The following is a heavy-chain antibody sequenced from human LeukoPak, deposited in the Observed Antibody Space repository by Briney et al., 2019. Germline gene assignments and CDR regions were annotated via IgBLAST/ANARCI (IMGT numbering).Heavy chain of an antibody. J-gene: IGHJ4*02. Sequence: GGSLRLSCAASGFTFSSYNINWVRQAPGKGLEWVSYISSSGTTTYYADSVKGRFTMSRDNAKNSLSLQMNSLRAEDTAVYYCARGGAARHHPGHFDYWGQGTLVTVSS. V-gene: IGHV3-48*04. CDR3: ARGGAARHHPGHFDY. D-gene: IGHD6-6*01. CDR2: ISSSGTTT. CDR1: GFTFSSYN.